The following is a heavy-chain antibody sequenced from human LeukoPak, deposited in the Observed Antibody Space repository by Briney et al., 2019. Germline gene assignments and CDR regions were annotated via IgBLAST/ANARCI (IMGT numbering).Heavy chain of an antibody. J-gene: IGHJ6*03. CDR1: GGSIISRSYY. CDR2: IYYSGST. CDR3: ARVFDSGSQAYFYYMDV. V-gene: IGHV4-39*07. Sequence: PSETLSLTCIVSGGSIISRSYYWGWIRQPPGKGLEWIGSIYYSGSTYYNPSLKSRVTISVDTSKNQFSLKVSSVTAADTAVYYCARVFDSGSQAYFYYMDVWGKGTTVTISS. D-gene: IGHD3-10*01.